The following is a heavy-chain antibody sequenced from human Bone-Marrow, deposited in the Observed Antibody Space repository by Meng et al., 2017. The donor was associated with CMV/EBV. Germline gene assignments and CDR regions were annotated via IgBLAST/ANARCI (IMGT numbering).Heavy chain of an antibody. CDR3: ARAYDFWSGYYTYYFDY. CDR2: INPNTGGT. Sequence: SVNVSCKTSGYTLTAYYMHWVRQAPGEGLEWMGWINPNTGGTNYAQKFQGRITMTRDTSIRTAYMELSSLRSDDPAVYYCARAYDFWSGYYTYYFDYWGQGTLVTVSS. D-gene: IGHD3-3*01. CDR1: GYTLTAYY. J-gene: IGHJ4*02. V-gene: IGHV1-2*02.